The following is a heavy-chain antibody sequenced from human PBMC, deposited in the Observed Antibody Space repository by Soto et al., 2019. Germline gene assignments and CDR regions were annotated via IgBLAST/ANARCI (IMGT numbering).Heavy chain of an antibody. CDR3: ARHIVDTSMTASFNY. CDR2: IYPGDSDA. Sequence: PGESLKISCKTSGCSFLNYWIGWVRQMPGKGLEWMGIIYPGDSDARYSPSFQGQVTISADKSISTVHLQWSSLKASDTAMYYCARHIVDTSMTASFNYWGQGTQVTVSS. CDR1: GCSFLNYW. J-gene: IGHJ4*02. V-gene: IGHV5-51*01. D-gene: IGHD5-18*01.